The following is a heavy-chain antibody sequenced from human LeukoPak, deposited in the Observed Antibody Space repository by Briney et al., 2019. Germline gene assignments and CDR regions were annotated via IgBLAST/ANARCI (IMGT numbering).Heavy chain of an antibody. CDR1: GFTFSGSA. J-gene: IGHJ4*02. D-gene: IGHD4-17*01. CDR2: IRSKANSYAT. Sequence: GGSLRLSCAASGFTFSGSAMHWVRQASGKGLEWVGRIRSKANSYATAYAASVKGRFAISRDDSKNTAYLQMNSLKTEDTAVYYCTRRDYGEDYWGQGTLVTVSS. CDR3: TRRDYGEDY. V-gene: IGHV3-73*01.